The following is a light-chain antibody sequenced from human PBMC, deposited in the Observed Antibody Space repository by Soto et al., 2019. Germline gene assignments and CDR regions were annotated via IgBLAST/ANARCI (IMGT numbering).Light chain of an antibody. CDR3: QQSYSTPLT. V-gene: IGKV1-39*01. CDR1: QSISSY. Sequence: DIQMTQSPSSLSASVGDRVTITCRASQSISSYLNWYQQKPGKAPKLLIYAASSLQSGVPSRFSGSGFGTDFTLTISSLHPEDFATYYCQQSYSTPLTFGQGTRLEIK. J-gene: IGKJ5*01. CDR2: AAS.